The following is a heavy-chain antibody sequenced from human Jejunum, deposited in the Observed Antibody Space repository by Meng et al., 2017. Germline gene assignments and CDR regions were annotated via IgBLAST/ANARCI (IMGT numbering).Heavy chain of an antibody. J-gene: IGHJ4*02. V-gene: IGHV3-9*01. D-gene: IGHD6-19*01. CDR3: AKEQTVALDY. CDR2: INWNSGYI. CDR1: GFTFDDYA. Sequence: SLKISCVASGFTFDDYAMHWVRQAPGKGLEWVSRINWNSGYIEYADSVRGRFTISRDNAKNSLYLQMNNLRLEDTALYYCAKEQTVALDYWGQGTLVTVSS.